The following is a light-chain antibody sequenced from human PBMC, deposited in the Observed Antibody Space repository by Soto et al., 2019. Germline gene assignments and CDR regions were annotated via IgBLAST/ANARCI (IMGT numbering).Light chain of an antibody. CDR3: QQYDNLPTADSPLLT. Sequence: DIQMTQSPSSLSASVGDRVTITCQASQDISNYLNWYQQKPGKAPKLRIYDASNLETGVPSRFSGSGSGIDFTFTISSLQPEDIATYYCQQYDNLPTADSPLLTFGPGTKVDIK. J-gene: IGKJ3*01. CDR2: DAS. V-gene: IGKV1-33*01. CDR1: QDISNY.